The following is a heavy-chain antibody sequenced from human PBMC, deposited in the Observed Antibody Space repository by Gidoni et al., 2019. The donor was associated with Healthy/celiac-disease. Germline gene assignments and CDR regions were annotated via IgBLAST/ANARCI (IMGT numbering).Heavy chain of an antibody. D-gene: IGHD4-17*01. J-gene: IGHJ2*01. CDR2: IYPGDSDT. CDR3: ARPVYGDYLGHWYFEL. V-gene: IGHV5-51*01. CDR1: GYSFTSYW. Sequence: VQLVQSGAEVKKPGESLKISCKGSGYSFTSYWICWVRQMPGKGLEWMGIIYPGDSDTRYSPSFQGQVTISADKSISTAYLQWSSLQASDTAMYYCARPVYGDYLGHWYFELWGRGTLVTVSS.